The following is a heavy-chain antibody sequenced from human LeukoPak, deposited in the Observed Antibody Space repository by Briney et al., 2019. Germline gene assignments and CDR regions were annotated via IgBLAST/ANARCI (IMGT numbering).Heavy chain of an antibody. CDR1: GYTFTSYD. CDR3: ARWVDSSGYYPGNYFDY. CDR2: ISAYNGNT. V-gene: IGHV1-18*01. D-gene: IGHD3-22*01. J-gene: IGHJ4*02. Sequence: ASVNVSCKASGYTFTSYDINWVRQATGQGLEWMGWISAYNGNTNYAQKLQGRVTMTTDTSTSTAYMELRSLRSDDTAVYYCARWVDSSGYYPGNYFDYWGQGTLVTVSS.